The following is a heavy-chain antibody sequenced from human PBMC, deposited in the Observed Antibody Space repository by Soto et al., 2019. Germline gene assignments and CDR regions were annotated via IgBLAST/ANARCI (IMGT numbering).Heavy chain of an antibody. CDR2: ITNSTSYI. CDR3: ARGGTAIGELLPY. V-gene: IGHV3-21*01. D-gene: IGHD3-10*01. J-gene: IGHJ4*02. CDR1: GFTFSSSA. Sequence: GGSLRLCCAASGFTFSSSAMNGVRQAPGKGLEWVSSITNSTSYIYYADSVKGRFTISRNNTKNSLYLQMNSLRAEDTALYYCARGGTAIGELLPYWGQGTLVTVSS.